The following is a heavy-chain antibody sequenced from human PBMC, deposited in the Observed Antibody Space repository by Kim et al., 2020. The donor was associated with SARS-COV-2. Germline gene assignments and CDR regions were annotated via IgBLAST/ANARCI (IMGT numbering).Heavy chain of an antibody. V-gene: IGHV4-59*01. J-gene: IGHJ5*02. D-gene: IGHD1-26*01. CDR3: ESTGVGAVGWFDP. Sequence: SETLSLTCSVSGGAIRSYYWTWIRQAPGKRLEWIGYVYHTGNTNYNPSLRGRVTISLDTSKRQFILTLTTVIAADTAAYYCESTGVGAVGWFDPWGQGTRVSVSS. CDR1: GGAIRSYY. CDR2: VYHTGNT.